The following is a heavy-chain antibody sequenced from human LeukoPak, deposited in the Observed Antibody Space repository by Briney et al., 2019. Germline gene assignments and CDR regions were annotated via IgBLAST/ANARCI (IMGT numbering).Heavy chain of an antibody. Sequence: SETLSLNCAVYGGSFSGYYWSWIRQPPGKGLEWIGEINHSGSTNYNPSLKSRVTISVDTSKNQFSLKLSSVTAADTAVYYCARTTRDGSGWPDWGQGTLVTVSS. V-gene: IGHV4-34*01. D-gene: IGHD6-19*01. CDR3: ARTTRDGSGWPD. CDR2: INHSGST. J-gene: IGHJ4*02. CDR1: GGSFSGYY.